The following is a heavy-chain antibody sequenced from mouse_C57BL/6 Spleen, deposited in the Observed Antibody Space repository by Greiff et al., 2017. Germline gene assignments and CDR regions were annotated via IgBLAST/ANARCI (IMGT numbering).Heavy chain of an antibody. CDR3: ARDGYYAMDY. CDR2: ISNLAYSI. D-gene: IGHD2-3*01. CDR1: GFTFSDYG. Sequence: EVMLVASGGGLVQPGGSLKLSCAASGFTFSDYGMAWVRQAPRKGPEWVAFISNLAYSIYYADTVTGRFTISRENAKNTLYLEMSSLRSEDTAMYYCARDGYYAMDYWGQGTSVTVSS. V-gene: IGHV5-15*01. J-gene: IGHJ4*01.